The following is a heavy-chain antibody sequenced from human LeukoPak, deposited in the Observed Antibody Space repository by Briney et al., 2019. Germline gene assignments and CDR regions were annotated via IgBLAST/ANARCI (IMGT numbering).Heavy chain of an antibody. CDR1: GGSISSYY. Sequence: SETLSLTCTVSGGSISSYYWSWIRQPPGKGLEWIGYIYYSGSTNYNPSLKSRVTISVDTSKNQFSLKLSSVTAADTAVYYCARVERRWDAFDIWGQGTMVTISS. J-gene: IGHJ3*02. D-gene: IGHD2-15*01. CDR2: IYYSGST. CDR3: ARVERRWDAFDI. V-gene: IGHV4-59*01.